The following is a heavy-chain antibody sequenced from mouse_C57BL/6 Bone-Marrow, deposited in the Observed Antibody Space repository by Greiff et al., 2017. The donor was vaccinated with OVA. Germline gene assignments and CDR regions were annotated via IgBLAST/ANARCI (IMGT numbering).Heavy chain of an antibody. J-gene: IGHJ4*01. CDR3: AYYSNYDAMDY. D-gene: IGHD2-5*01. Sequence: VQLQQSGAELVKPGASVKLSCKASGYTFTSYWMQWVKQRPGQGLEWIGEIDPSDSYTNYNQKFKGKATLTVDTSSSTAYMQLSSLTSEDAAVYYCAYYSNYDAMDYWGQGTSVTVSS. V-gene: IGHV1-50*01. CDR2: IDPSDSYT. CDR1: GYTFTSYW.